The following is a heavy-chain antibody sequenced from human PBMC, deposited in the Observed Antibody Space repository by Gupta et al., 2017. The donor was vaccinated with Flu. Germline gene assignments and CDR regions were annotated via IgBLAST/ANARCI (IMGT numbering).Heavy chain of an antibody. V-gene: IGHV5-51*01. D-gene: IGHD1-1*01. CDR3: ARHCGTTDGFDV. Sequence: GRQTPGKGLEWMGIIYPGDSEIRYSPSLQGQGSISADKSTSTAYLQWSSLKASDTAIYYCARHCGTTDGFDVWGQGTRVTVSS. CDR2: IYPGDSEI. J-gene: IGHJ3*01.